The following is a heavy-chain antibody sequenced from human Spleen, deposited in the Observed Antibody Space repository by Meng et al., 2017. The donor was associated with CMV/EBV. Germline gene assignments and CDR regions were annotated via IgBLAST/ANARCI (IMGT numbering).Heavy chain of an antibody. CDR3: ARDLIPHSLWSGYYGNGLDV. Sequence: SETLSLTCTVSGGSVSRDISYWSWIRQPPGKGLEWIGYMYYRGNTNNNPSLKSRVTISVDTSKNQFSLKLSSLTAADTAVYYCARDLIPHSLWSGYYGNGLDVWGLGTTVTVSS. CDR1: GGSVSRDISY. D-gene: IGHD3-3*01. CDR2: MYYRGNT. J-gene: IGHJ6*02. V-gene: IGHV4-61*01.